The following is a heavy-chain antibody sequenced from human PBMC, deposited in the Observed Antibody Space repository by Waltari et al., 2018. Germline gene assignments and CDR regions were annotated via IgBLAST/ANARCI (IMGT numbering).Heavy chain of an antibody. J-gene: IGHJ5*02. D-gene: IGHD3-22*01. CDR2: ISNDGRNK. CDR1: GFTFSSYA. V-gene: IGHV3-30*04. CDR3: ARDLTAYYDTSFGP. Sequence: QVQLVESGGGVVQPGRSLRLSCAASGFTFSSYAMHWVRQAPGKGRGGVPVISNDGRNKYYADAVKGRFTISRDNSKNTLYLQMNSLRAEDTAVYYCARDLTAYYDTSFGPWGQGTLVTVSS.